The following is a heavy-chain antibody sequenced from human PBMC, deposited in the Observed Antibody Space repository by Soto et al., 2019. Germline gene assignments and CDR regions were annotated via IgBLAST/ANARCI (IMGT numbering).Heavy chain of an antibody. Sequence: QVQLQESGPGLVKPSETLSLTCTVSGGSISSYYWSWIQQPPGKGLEWIWYIYYSGSANYNPSLKSRVTISVDTSKNQFSLKLSSVTAADTAVYYCASTVTTSTFDYWGQGTLVTVSS. CDR1: GGSISSYY. CDR2: IYYSGSA. CDR3: ASTVTTSTFDY. V-gene: IGHV4-59*08. J-gene: IGHJ4*02. D-gene: IGHD4-17*01.